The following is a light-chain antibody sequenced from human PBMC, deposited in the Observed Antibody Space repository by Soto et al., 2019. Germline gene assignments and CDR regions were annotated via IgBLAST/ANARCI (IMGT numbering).Light chain of an antibody. CDR1: QSISSW. J-gene: IGKJ4*01. CDR3: QQYNSYSGT. CDR2: DAS. Sequence: DIPMTQSPSTLSASVGDRVTITCRASQSISSWLAWYQQKPGKAPKLLIYDASSLESGVPSRFSVSGSGTEFTLTISSLQPDDFATYYCQQYNSYSGTVGGGTKVEIK. V-gene: IGKV1-5*01.